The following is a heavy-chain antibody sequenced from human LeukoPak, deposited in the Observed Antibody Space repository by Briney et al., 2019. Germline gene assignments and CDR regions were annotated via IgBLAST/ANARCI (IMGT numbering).Heavy chain of an antibody. CDR2: ISGYTGAT. J-gene: IGHJ4*02. Sequence: ASVKVSCKASGYAFTDYGIGWVRQAPGHGLEWLGWISGYTGATNYAQNLQARVTMTTDTATSTAYMALRSLTSDDTAMYYCARGWRSLQSNQISPFDSWGLGTLVTVSS. CDR3: ARGWRSLQSNQISPFDS. CDR1: GYAFTDYG. D-gene: IGHD5-24*01. V-gene: IGHV1-18*04.